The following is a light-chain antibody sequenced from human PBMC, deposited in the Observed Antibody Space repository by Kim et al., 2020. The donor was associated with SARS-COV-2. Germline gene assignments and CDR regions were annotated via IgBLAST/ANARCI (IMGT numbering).Light chain of an antibody. CDR1: QSVGGY. CDR2: DAS. CDR3: QQRSNWRT. V-gene: IGKV3-11*01. Sequence: SLAPGERATLSGRASQSVGGYLAWYQQRPGQAPRLLIYDASTRAPGIPARFSGSGSGTDFTLTINNVEPEDFAVYYCQQRSNWRTFGQGTKVDIK. J-gene: IGKJ1*01.